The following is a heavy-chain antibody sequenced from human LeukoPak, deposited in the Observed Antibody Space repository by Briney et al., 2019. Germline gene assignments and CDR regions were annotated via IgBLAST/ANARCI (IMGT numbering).Heavy chain of an antibody. CDR3: ARGKRLRSTVTPGDYYYYMDV. CDR1: GYSFTDHY. Sequence: ASVKVSCKASGYSFTDHYMHWVRQAPGQGLEWMGWINPDNGDTDYVQKFQGRVTLTRDTAISTVYMELSRLRSDDTAVYYCARGKRLRSTVTPGDYYYYMDVWGKGTTVTVSS. J-gene: IGHJ6*03. D-gene: IGHD4-17*01. V-gene: IGHV1-2*02. CDR2: INPDNGDT.